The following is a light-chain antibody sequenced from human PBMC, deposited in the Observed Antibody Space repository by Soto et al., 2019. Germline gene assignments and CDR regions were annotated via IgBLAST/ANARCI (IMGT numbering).Light chain of an antibody. CDR3: QQYNNWPPGT. J-gene: IGKJ2*02. Sequence: EVVLTQSPGTLSLSPGERVTLSCRASQSVASSYLAWYQQKPGRAPRLLFYSASSRATGIPDRFSGSGSGTDFTLTISSLQSEDFAVYFCQQYNNWPPGTFGQGTKLQIK. V-gene: IGKV3-20*01. CDR1: QSVASSY. CDR2: SAS.